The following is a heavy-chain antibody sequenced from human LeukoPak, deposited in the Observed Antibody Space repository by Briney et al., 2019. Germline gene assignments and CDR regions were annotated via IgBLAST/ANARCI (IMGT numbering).Heavy chain of an antibody. V-gene: IGHV3-64D*06. D-gene: IGHD5-24*01. CDR1: GFTFGDYF. J-gene: IGHJ4*02. CDR2: INSNGGGT. Sequence: GGSLRLSCSASGFTFGDYFWPWVRQAQGKGLEYVSAINSNGGGTYYTDSVKGRFTISRDNSQNTLFLQMSSLRPEDTAVYYCVKRDGYKYDSWGQGTLVTVSS. CDR3: VKRDGYKYDS.